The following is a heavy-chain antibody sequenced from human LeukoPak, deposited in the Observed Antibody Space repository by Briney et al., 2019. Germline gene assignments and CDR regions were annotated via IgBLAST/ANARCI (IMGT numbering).Heavy chain of an antibody. CDR2: IYPRDSDT. J-gene: IGHJ4*02. CDR3: ARRQYSGYDFDF. V-gene: IGHV5-51*01. D-gene: IGHD5-12*01. Sequence: GESLKISCKGSGYIFTNYWIGWVRQMLGKGLEWMGIIYPRDSDTRYSPSFQGQVTVSADKSISTAYLQWSSLEASDTAIYYCARRQYSGYDFDFWGQGTLVTVSS. CDR1: GYIFTNYW.